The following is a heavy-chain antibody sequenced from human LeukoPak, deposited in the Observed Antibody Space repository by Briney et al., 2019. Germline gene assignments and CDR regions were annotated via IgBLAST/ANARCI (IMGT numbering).Heavy chain of an antibody. Sequence: GRSLRLSCAASGFTFSSYAMHWVRQAPGKGLEWVAGISYDGSNKYYADSVKGRFTISRDNSKNTLYLQMNSLRAEDTAVYYCAKDPSPLYCSSTSCSPYGMDVWGKGTTVTVSS. D-gene: IGHD2-2*01. CDR2: ISYDGSNK. CDR3: AKDPSPLYCSSTSCSPYGMDV. V-gene: IGHV3-30*18. J-gene: IGHJ6*04. CDR1: GFTFSSYA.